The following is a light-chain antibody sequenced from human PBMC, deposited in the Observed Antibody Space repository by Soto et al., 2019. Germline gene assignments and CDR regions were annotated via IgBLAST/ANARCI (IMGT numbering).Light chain of an antibody. CDR3: QQYNGT. Sequence: DIQMTQSPSTLSASVGDRVTITCRASQSIGNLLAWYQQKPGKAPKLLIYKASSLESGVPSRFSGSGSGTEFTLTISSLQPDDFATYYCQQYNGTFGQGTRLEI. CDR2: KAS. CDR1: QSIGNL. J-gene: IGKJ5*01. V-gene: IGKV1-5*03.